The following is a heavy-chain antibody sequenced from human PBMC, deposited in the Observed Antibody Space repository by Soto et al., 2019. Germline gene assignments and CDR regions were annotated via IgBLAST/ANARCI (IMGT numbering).Heavy chain of an antibody. V-gene: IGHV3-23*01. CDR2: ISGSGGST. CDR1: GFTFSSYA. D-gene: IGHD3-22*01. CDR3: ARVLYDSSGYYVRYYYYGMDV. Sequence: GGSLRLSCAASGFTFSSYAMSWVRQAPGKGLEWVSAISGSGGSTYYADSVKGRFTISRYNSKNTLYLQMNSLRAEDTAVYYCARVLYDSSGYYVRYYYYGMDVWGQGTTVTVSS. J-gene: IGHJ6*02.